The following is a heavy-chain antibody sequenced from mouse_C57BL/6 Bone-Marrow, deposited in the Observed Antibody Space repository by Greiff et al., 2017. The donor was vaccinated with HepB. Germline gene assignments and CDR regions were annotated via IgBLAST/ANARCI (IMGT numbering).Heavy chain of an antibody. J-gene: IGHJ2*01. CDR3: TTSYPFFDY. V-gene: IGHV14-4*01. Sequence: EVQLQQSGAELVRPGASVKLSCTASGFNIKDDYMHWVKQWPEQGLEWIGWIDPENGDTEYASKFQGKATITADTSSNTAYLQLSSLTSEDTAVYYCTTSYPFFDYWGQGTTLTVSS. CDR2: IDPENGDT. CDR1: GFNIKDDY.